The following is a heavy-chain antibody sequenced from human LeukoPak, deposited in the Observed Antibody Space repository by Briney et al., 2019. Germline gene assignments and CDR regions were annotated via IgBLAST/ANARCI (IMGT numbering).Heavy chain of an antibody. CDR1: GGSISSSSYY. Sequence: SETLSLTCTVSGGSISSSSYYWGWIRQPPGKGLEWIGEINHSGSTNYNPSLKSRVTISVDTSKNQFSLKLSSVTAADTAVYYCARYSSSWRPFDYWGQGTLVTVSS. CDR2: INHSGST. V-gene: IGHV4-39*07. J-gene: IGHJ4*02. CDR3: ARYSSSWRPFDY. D-gene: IGHD6-13*01.